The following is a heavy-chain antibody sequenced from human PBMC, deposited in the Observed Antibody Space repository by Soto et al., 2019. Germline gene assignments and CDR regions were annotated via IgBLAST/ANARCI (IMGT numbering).Heavy chain of an antibody. CDR3: ARAVAAAGTGNIYYFDY. CDR1: GYTFTSYA. CDR2: INAGNGNT. Sequence: ASVKVSCKASGYTFTSYAMHWVRQAPGQRLEWMGWINAGNGNTKYSQKFQGRVTITRDTSASTAYMELSSLRSEDTAVYYCARAVAAAGTGNIYYFDYWGQGTKVTVSS. D-gene: IGHD6-13*01. J-gene: IGHJ4*02. V-gene: IGHV1-3*01.